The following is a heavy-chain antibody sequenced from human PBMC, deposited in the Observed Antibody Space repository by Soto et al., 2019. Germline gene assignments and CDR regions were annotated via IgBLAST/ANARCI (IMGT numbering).Heavy chain of an antibody. Sequence: SETLSLTCAVSSGSISSSNWWSWIRQPPGMALEWIGEINHLGSINYNPSLKSRVTMSVDTSKNQFSLTLNSVTAADTATYYCARGGISHWAYFYYMDFWDRGTTVTVSS. D-gene: IGHD2-21*01. V-gene: IGHV4-4*02. CDR2: INHLGSI. J-gene: IGHJ6*03. CDR3: ARGGISHWAYFYYMDF. CDR1: SGSISSSNW.